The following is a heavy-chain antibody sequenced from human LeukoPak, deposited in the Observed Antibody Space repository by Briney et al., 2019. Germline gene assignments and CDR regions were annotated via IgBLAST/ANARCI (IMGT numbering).Heavy chain of an antibody. CDR2: IYYSGST. CDR1: GGSISSYY. V-gene: IGHV4-59*01. CDR3: ARVRSTNYDFWSGYHYQFDY. D-gene: IGHD3-3*01. Sequence: SESLSLTCTVSGGSISSYYWSWIRQPPGKGLEWIGYIYYSGSTNYNPSLKSRVTISVDTSKNQFSLKLSSMTAADTAVYYCARVRSTNYDFWSGYHYQFDYWGQGTLVTVSS. J-gene: IGHJ4*02.